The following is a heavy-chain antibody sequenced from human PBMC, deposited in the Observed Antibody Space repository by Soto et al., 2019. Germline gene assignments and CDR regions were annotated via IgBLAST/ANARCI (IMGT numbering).Heavy chain of an antibody. J-gene: IGHJ4*02. CDR3: ARESRYCSGGSCYFLPGIDY. Sequence: QVQLVQSGAEVKKPGSSVKVSCKASGGTFSSYAISWVQQAPGQGLEWMGGIIPIFGTANYAQKFQGRVTITADESTSTAYMELSSLRYEDTAVYYCARESRYCSGGSCYFLPGIDYWGQGTLVTVSS. CDR2: IIPIFGTA. V-gene: IGHV1-69*12. D-gene: IGHD2-15*01. CDR1: GGTFSSYA.